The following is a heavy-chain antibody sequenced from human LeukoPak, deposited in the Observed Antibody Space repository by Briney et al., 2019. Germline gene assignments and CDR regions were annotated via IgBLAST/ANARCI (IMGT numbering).Heavy chain of an antibody. D-gene: IGHD3-22*01. J-gene: IGHJ3*02. CDR1: GVSISSYY. Sequence: SETLSLTCTVSGVSISSYYWSWIRQPPGKGLEWIGHISDSGDTNYNPSLKSRVTISVDTSKKQFSLKLSPVTTADTAVYYCARDSYYDTSGYFNDTFDMWGQGTLVTVSS. CDR3: ARDSYYDTSGYFNDTFDM. V-gene: IGHV4-59*01. CDR2: ISDSGDT.